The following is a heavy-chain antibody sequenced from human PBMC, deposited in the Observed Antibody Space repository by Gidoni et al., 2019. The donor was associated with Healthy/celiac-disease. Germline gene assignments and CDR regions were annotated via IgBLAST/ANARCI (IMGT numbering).Heavy chain of an antibody. CDR2: IIPIFGTA. D-gene: IGHD6-19*01. J-gene: IGHJ6*02. V-gene: IGHV1-69*01. CDR1: GGTFSSYA. CDR3: AQPNLISSGWQSPNYYYGMDV. Sequence: QVQLVQSGAEVKKPGSSVKVSCKASGGTFSSYAISWVRQAPGQGLEWMGGIIPIFGTANYAQKFQGRVTITADESTSTAYMELSSLRSEDTAVYYCAQPNLISSGWQSPNYYYGMDVWGQGTTVTVSS.